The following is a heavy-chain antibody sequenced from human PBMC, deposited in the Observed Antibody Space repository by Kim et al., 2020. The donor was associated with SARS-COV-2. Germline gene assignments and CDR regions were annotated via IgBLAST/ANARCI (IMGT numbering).Heavy chain of an antibody. D-gene: IGHD3-22*01. V-gene: IGHV4-59*08. CDR2: IYYSGST. CDR1: GGSISSYY. J-gene: IGHJ6*02. CDR3: VRRLSPNYYDSSGYYRRLYYYYGMDV. Sequence: SETLSLTCTVSGGSISSYYWSWIRQPPGKGLEWIGYIYYSGSTNYNPSLKSRVTISVDTSKNQFSLKLSSVTAADTAVYYCVRRLSPNYYDSSGYYRRLYYYYGMDVWGQGTTVTVSS.